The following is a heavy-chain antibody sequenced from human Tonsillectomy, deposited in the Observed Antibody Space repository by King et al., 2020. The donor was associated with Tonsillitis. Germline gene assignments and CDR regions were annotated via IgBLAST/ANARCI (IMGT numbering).Heavy chain of an antibody. CDR1: GYSFTNYW. CDR3: ARKRLRINDILTGLFDY. J-gene: IGHJ4*02. Sequence: VQLVESGAEVKKPGESLKISCKGSGYSFTNYWIGWVRQMPGKGLEWMGIIYPGDSESRYSPSFQGQVTISVDKSISTAYLQWSSLKASDTAMYFCARKRLRINDILTGLFDYWGQGTLVTVSS. D-gene: IGHD3-9*01. CDR2: IYPGDSES. V-gene: IGHV5-51*01.